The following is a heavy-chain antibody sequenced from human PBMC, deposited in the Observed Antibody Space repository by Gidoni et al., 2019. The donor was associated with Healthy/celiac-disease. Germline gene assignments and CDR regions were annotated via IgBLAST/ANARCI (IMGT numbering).Heavy chain of an antibody. D-gene: IGHD3-22*01. CDR3: ARDGYDSSGYYGYFDY. J-gene: IGHJ4*02. V-gene: IGHV3-7*01. Sequence: EVQLVESGGGLVQPGGSLRLSCAASGFTFSSYWMSWVRQAPGKGLEWVANIKQDGSEKYYVDSVKGRFTISRDNAKNSLYLQMNSLRAEDTAVYYCARDGYDSSGYYGYFDYWGQGTLVTVSS. CDR2: IKQDGSEK. CDR1: GFTFSSYW.